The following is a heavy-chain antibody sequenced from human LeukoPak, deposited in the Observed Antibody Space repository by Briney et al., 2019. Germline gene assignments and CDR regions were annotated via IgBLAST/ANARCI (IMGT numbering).Heavy chain of an antibody. CDR1: GFTFTTYW. CDR2: IKQDGSEK. J-gene: IGHJ4*02. Sequence: GGSLRLSCAASGFTFTTYWMGWVRQAPGKGLEWVANIKQDGSEKYYVDSVKGRFTISRDNAKNSLYLQMNSLRAEDTALYYCAKDWEYSGSYIFDYWGQGTLVTVSS. V-gene: IGHV3-7*03. D-gene: IGHD1-26*01. CDR3: AKDWEYSGSYIFDY.